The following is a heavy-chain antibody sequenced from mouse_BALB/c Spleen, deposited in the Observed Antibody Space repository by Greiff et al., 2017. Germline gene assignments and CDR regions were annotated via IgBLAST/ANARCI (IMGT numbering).Heavy chain of an antibody. V-gene: IGHV5-6-5*01. D-gene: IGHD2-4*01. CDR1: GFTFSSYA. CDR3: ARVGSTMITLYAMDY. Sequence: EVMLVESGGGLVKPGGSLKLSCAASGFTFSSYAMSWVRQTPEKRLEWVASISSGGSTYYPDSVKGRFTISRDNARNILYLQMSSLRSEDTAMYYCARVGSTMITLYAMDYWGQGTSVTVSS. CDR2: ISSGGST. J-gene: IGHJ4*01.